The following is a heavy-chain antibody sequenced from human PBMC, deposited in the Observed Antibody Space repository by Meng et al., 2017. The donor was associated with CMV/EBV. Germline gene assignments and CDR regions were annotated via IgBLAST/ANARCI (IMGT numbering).Heavy chain of an antibody. V-gene: IGHV3-7*01. J-gene: IGHJ4*02. CDR1: GFTFSSSW. CDR3: ARDEFYYYDSSGYKFDY. CDR2: IKQDGSEK. Sequence: GGSLRLSCAASGFTFSSSWMSWVRQAPGKGLEWVAKIKQDGSEKYYVDSVKGRFTISRDNAKNSLYLQMNSLRAEDTAVYYCARDEFYYYDSSGYKFDYWGQGTLVTVSS. D-gene: IGHD3-22*01.